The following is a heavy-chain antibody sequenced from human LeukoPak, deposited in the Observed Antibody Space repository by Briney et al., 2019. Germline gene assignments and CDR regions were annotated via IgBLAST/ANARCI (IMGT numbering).Heavy chain of an antibody. CDR1: GYTLTELS. Sequence: GASVKVPCKVSGYTLTELSMHWVRQAPGKGLEWMGGFDPEDGETIYAQKFQGRVTMTEDTSTDTAYMELSSLRSEDTAVYYCATDCITMVRGEFCGWGQGTLVTVSS. V-gene: IGHV1-24*01. CDR3: ATDCITMVRGEFCG. CDR2: FDPEDGET. D-gene: IGHD3-10*01. J-gene: IGHJ4*02.